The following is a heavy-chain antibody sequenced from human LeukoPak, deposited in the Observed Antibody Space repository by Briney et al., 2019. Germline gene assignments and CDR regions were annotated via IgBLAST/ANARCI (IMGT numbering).Heavy chain of an antibody. V-gene: IGHV4-34*01. CDR1: GGSFSGYY. CDR3: ARGSWFDP. J-gene: IGHJ5*02. CDR2: INHSGST. Sequence: KPSETLSHTCAVYGGSFSGYYWSWIRQPPGKGLEWIGEINHSGSTNYNPSLKSRVTISVDTSKNQFSLKLSSVTAADTAVYYCARGSWFDPWGQGTLVTVSS.